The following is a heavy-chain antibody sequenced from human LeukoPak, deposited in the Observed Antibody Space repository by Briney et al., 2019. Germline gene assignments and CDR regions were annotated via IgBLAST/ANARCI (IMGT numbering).Heavy chain of an antibody. V-gene: IGHV3-53*01. D-gene: IGHD2/OR15-2a*01. Sequence: GGSLRLSCAASGFIVSSNYMSWVRQAPGKGLEWVSVIYSAGSTYYADSVKGRFTISRDNSKNTLYLQMNSLRAEDTAVYYCATSGLSRFGFWGQGTLVTVSS. J-gene: IGHJ4*02. CDR1: GFIVSSNY. CDR3: ATSGLSRFGF. CDR2: IYSAGST.